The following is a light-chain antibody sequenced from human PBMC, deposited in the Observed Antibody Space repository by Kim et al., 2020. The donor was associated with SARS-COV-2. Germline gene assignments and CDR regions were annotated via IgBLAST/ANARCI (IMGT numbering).Light chain of an antibody. Sequence: QSALTQPPSASGSLGQSVTISCTGTSSDVGNYIHVSWYQQHPGKAPKLVIYEVTKRPSGVPDRFSGSKSGNTASLTVAGLQTEDEADYYCNSFAGRNLYVFGTGTKVTVL. CDR3: NSFAGRNLYV. V-gene: IGLV2-8*01. CDR1: SSDVGNYIH. J-gene: IGLJ1*01. CDR2: EVT.